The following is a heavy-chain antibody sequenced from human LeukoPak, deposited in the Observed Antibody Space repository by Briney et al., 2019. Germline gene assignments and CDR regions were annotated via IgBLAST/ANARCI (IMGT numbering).Heavy chain of an antibody. V-gene: IGHV3-53*01. CDR1: GFTFNKYA. CDR2: IYSGGST. CDR3: ARDRRAVTWYFDL. Sequence: GGSLRLSCAASGFTFNKYAMTWVRQAPGKGLEWVSVIYSGGSTYYADSVKGRFTISRDNSKNTLYLQMNSLRAEDTAVYYCARDRRAVTWYFDLWGRGTLVTVSS. D-gene: IGHD4-11*01. J-gene: IGHJ2*01.